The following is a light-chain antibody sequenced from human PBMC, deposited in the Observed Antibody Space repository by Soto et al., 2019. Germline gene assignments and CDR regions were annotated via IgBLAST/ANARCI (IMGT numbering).Light chain of an antibody. CDR1: QSINTW. Sequence: DIQMTQSPSTLSASVGDRVTITCRASQSINTWLDWYQLKPGRAAKLLIYKASTLESGVSSRFSGSGSGTEFTLTISSLQPDDFATYYCQQYQTYSQFGQGTRVEIK. V-gene: IGKV1-5*03. CDR2: KAS. J-gene: IGKJ1*01. CDR3: QQYQTYSQ.